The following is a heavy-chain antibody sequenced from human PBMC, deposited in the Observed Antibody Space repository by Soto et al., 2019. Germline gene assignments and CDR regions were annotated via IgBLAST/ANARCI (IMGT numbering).Heavy chain of an antibody. CDR2: IYDGSNK. Sequence: GGSLRLSCAASGFTFSSYGMHWVRQAPGKGLEWVAVIYDGSNKYYADSVKGRFTISRDNSKNTLYLQMNNVKAEDAAVYYCARPDSGSYCGGDCYLYSWFDSWGQGTTVTVSS. D-gene: IGHD2-21*02. CDR1: GFTFSSYG. V-gene: IGHV3-33*08. CDR3: ARPDSGSYCGGDCYLYSWFDS. J-gene: IGHJ5*01.